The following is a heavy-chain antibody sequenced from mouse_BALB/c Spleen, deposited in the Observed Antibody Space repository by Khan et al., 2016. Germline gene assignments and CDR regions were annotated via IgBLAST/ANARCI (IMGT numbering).Heavy chain of an antibody. Sequence: VRLQQSGPELVRPGTSVKISCKTSGYTFTDYTIHWVKQGHGKSLEWIGRSNPNIGGTSYNQKFTDKATLTLDKSSSTAYMDLRSLTSDDSAVYYCVRGRFAYWGQGTLVTVSA. CDR2: SNPNIGGT. CDR1: GYTFTDYT. J-gene: IGHJ3*01. V-gene: IGHV1-22*01. CDR3: VRGRFAY.